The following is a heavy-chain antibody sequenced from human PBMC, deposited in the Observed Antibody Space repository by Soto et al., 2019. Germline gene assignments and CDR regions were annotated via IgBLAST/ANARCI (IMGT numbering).Heavy chain of an antibody. V-gene: IGHV3-30-3*01. J-gene: IGHJ4*02. Sequence: QVQLVESGGGVVQPGRSLRLSCADSGFTFSSYAMHWVRQAPGKGLEWVAVISYDGSNKYYADSVKGRFTIYRDNSKNKMYLQMKSLRAEDTAVYYCARVRCSSTSCYKGFDYWGQGTLVTVSS. CDR3: ARVRCSSTSCYKGFDY. D-gene: IGHD2-2*02. CDR2: ISYDGSNK. CDR1: GFTFSSYA.